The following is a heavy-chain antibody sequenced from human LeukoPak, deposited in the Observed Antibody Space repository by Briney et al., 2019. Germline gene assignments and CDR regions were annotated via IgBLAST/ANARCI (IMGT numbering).Heavy chain of an antibody. CDR3: AGTGYYYDSSGYYSP. CDR2: IIPIFGTA. Sequence: GASVKVSCKASGGTFSSYAISWVRQAPGQGLEWMGGIIPIFGTANYAQKFQGRVTITADESTSTAYMELSSLRSEDTAVYYCAGTGYYYDSSGYYSPWGQGTLVTVSS. D-gene: IGHD3-22*01. J-gene: IGHJ5*02. V-gene: IGHV1-69*13. CDR1: GGTFSSYA.